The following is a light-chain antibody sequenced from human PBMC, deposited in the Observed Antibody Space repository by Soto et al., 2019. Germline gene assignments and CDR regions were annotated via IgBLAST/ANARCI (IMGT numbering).Light chain of an antibody. V-gene: IGKV3-20*01. CDR3: HQYGSSHLT. J-gene: IGKJ3*01. Sequence: EIVLTQSPGTLSLSPGERATLSCRASQSVSGSYFAWYQQKPGQAPRLLIYGASSGPTGIPDRFSGSRSGTDFTLTISRLEPEEFAVYYCHQYGSSHLTFGQVNKVDIK. CDR1: QSVSGSY. CDR2: GAS.